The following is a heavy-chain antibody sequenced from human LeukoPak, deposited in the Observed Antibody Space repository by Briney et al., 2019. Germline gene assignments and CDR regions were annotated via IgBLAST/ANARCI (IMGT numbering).Heavy chain of an antibody. D-gene: IGHD3-10*01. CDR2: MNPNSGNT. CDR1: GYTFTSYD. CDR3: ARDLGHYYGSGSYYNGQGPYYFDY. J-gene: IGHJ4*02. Sequence: ASVKVSCKASGYTFTSYDINWVRQATGQGLEWMGWMNPNSGNTGYAQKFQGRVTMTRNTSISTAHMELSSLRSEDTAVYYCARDLGHYYGSGSYYNGQGPYYFDYWGQGTLVTVSS. V-gene: IGHV1-8*01.